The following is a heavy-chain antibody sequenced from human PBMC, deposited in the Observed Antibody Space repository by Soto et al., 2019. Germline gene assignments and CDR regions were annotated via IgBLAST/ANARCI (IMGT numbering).Heavy chain of an antibody. V-gene: IGHV3-23*01. Sequence: EVQLLESGGGLVQPGGSLRLSCAASGFTFSSYAMSWVRQAPGKGLEWASAISGSGGSTYYADSVKGRFTISRDNSKNTLYLQMNSLRAEDTAVYYCAKDSVCSGGSCYSGTDYWGQGTLVTVSS. D-gene: IGHD2-15*01. CDR2: ISGSGGST. J-gene: IGHJ4*02. CDR3: AKDSVCSGGSCYSGTDY. CDR1: GFTFSSYA.